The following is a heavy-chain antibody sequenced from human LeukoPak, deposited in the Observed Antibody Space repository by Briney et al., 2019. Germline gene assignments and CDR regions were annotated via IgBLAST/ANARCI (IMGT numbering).Heavy chain of an antibody. CDR2: ISAYNGNT. D-gene: IGHD2-2*01. CDR1: GYTFTSYG. V-gene: IGHV1-18*01. Sequence: ASVKVSCKASGYTFTSYGISWVRQAPGQGLEWMGWISAYNGNTNYAQKFQGRVTITTDESTSTAYMELSSLRSEDTAVYYCARGVVPAAIWGSFDYWGQGTLVTVSS. CDR3: ARGVVPAAIWGSFDY. J-gene: IGHJ4*02.